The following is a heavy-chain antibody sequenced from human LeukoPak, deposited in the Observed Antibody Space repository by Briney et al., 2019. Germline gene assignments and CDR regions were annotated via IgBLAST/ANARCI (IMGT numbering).Heavy chain of an antibody. CDR2: IYTSGST. D-gene: IGHD3-3*01. CDR3: ASSPDPFWSGYYKADAFDI. J-gene: IGHJ3*02. CDR1: GGSISSGSYY. Sequence: SETLSLTCTVSGGSISSGSYYWSWIRQPAGKGLEWIGRIYTSGSTNYNPSLKSRVTISVDTSKNQFSLKLSSVTAADTAVYYCASSPDPFWSGYYKADAFDIWGQGTMVTVSS. V-gene: IGHV4-61*02.